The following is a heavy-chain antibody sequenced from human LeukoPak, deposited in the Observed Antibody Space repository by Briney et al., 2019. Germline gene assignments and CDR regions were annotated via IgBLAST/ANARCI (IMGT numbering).Heavy chain of an antibody. J-gene: IGHJ5*02. CDR1: GDSFTSVTDY. V-gene: IGHV4-39*07. D-gene: IGHD3-10*01. CDR3: AREVRGRLRGIDWFDP. CDR2: GDYSGGA. Sequence: SETLSLTCTVSGDSFTSVTDYWAWIRQPPGKGLEWIASGDYSGGAYYNPSLESRVAISADTSKNQFSLKLSSVTAADTAVYYCAREVRGRLRGIDWFDPWGQGTLVTVSS.